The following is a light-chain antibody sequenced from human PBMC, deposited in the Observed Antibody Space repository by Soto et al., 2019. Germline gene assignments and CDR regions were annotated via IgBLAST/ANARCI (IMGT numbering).Light chain of an antibody. Sequence: QSVLTQPRSVSGTPGQRVIISCSGSRXNIGSNSVNWYQQLPGTAPKLLIYINDQRPSGVPDRFSGSTSGTSVSLAISGLQSEDEADYYCASWDDRLKGYVFGTGTKVIFL. J-gene: IGLJ1*01. CDR1: RXNIGSNS. CDR2: IND. V-gene: IGLV1-44*01. CDR3: ASWDDRLKGYV.